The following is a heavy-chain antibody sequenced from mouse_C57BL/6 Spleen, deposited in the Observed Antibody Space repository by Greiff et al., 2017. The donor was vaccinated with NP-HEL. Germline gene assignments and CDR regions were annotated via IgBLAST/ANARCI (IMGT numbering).Heavy chain of an antibody. V-gene: IGHV1-80*01. J-gene: IGHJ3*01. CDR3: ANDYDRWFAY. CDR1: GYAFTSYW. D-gene: IGHD2-4*01. Sequence: VKLQESGAELVKPGASVKISCKASGYAFTSYWMNWVKQRPGKGLEWIGQIYPGDGDTNYNGKFKGKATLTADKSSSTAYMQLSSLTSEDSAVYFCANDYDRWFAYWGQGTLVTVSA. CDR2: IYPGDGDT.